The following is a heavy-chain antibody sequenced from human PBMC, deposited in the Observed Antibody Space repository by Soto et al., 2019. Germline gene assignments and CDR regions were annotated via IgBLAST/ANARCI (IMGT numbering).Heavy chain of an antibody. V-gene: IGHV3-74*01. J-gene: IGHJ4*02. CDR3: ATIHYGDYDY. CDR1: GFTFSSYW. CDR2: INSDGSNT. D-gene: IGHD4-17*01. Sequence: GGSLRLSCAASGFTFSSYWMHWVRQAPGKGLVWVSRINSDGSNTNYADSVKGRFTISRDNAKNTLYLQMNSLRAEDTAVYYCATIHYGDYDYWGQGTLVTVSS.